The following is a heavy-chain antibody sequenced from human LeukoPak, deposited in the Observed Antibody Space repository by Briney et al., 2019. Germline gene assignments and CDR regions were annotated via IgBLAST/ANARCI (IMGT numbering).Heavy chain of an antibody. CDR2: INHSGST. V-gene: IGHV4-34*01. CDR1: GFTFSSYA. Sequence: PGGSLRLSCAASGFTFSSYAMSWIRQPPGKGLEWIGEINHSGSTNYNPSLKSRVTISVDTSKNQFSLKLSSVTAADTAVYYCASSQWGSSGHDFDYWGQGTLVTVSS. J-gene: IGHJ4*02. D-gene: IGHD3-22*01. CDR3: ASSQWGSSGHDFDY.